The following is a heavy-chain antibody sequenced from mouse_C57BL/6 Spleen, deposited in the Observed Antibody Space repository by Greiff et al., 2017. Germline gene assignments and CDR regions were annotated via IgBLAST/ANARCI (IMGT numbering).Heavy chain of an antibody. Sequence: EVQLVESGPVLVKPGASVKMSCKASGYTFTDYYMNWVKQSHGKSLEWIGVINPYNGGTSYNQKFKGKATLTVDKSSSTAYMELNSLTSEDSAVYYCARGATSAWFAYWGQGTLVTVAA. J-gene: IGHJ3*01. V-gene: IGHV1-19*01. D-gene: IGHD3-1*01. CDR1: GYTFTDYY. CDR2: INPYNGGT. CDR3: ARGATSAWFAY.